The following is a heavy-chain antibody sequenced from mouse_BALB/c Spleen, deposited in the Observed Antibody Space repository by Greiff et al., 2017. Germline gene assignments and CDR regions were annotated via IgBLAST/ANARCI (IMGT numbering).Heavy chain of an antibody. CDR1: GYTFTSYW. D-gene: IGHD3-1*01. CDR2: INPSTGYT. J-gene: IGHJ4*01. V-gene: IGHV1-7*01. CDR3: ARTARATYYAMDY. Sequence: QVHVKQSGAELAKPGASVKMSCKASGYTFTSYWMHWVKQRPGQGLEWIGYINPSTGYTEYNQKFKDKATLTADKSSSTAYMQLSSLTSEDSAVYYCARTARATYYAMDYWGQGTSVTVSS.